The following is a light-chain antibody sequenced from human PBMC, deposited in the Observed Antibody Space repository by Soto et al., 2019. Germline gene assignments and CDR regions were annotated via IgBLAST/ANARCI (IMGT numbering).Light chain of an antibody. J-gene: IGKJ1*01. Sequence: DIQMTQSPSPLSASVGDRVTITCRASQSISTYVNWYQQKAGNAPKLLIYNASRLQRGVPSRFSGSGSGTDFTLTISSLQPEDFATYYCQQNYYTPQTFGQGTK. CDR2: NAS. CDR3: QQNYYTPQT. V-gene: IGKV1-39*01. CDR1: QSISTY.